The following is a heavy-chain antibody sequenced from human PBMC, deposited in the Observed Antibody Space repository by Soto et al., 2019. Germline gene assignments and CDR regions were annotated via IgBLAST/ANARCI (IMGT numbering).Heavy chain of an antibody. V-gene: IGHV1-58*01. CDR1: GFTFTSSA. D-gene: IGHD2-15*01. J-gene: IGHJ6*02. CDR2: IVVGSGNT. Sequence: ASVKVSCKASGFTFTSSAVQWVRQARGQRLEWIGWIVVGSGNTNYAQKFQERVTITRDMSTSTAYMELSSLRSEDTAVYYCAASELGYCSGGSCYPYYYYGMDVWGQGTTVTVSS. CDR3: AASELGYCSGGSCYPYYYYGMDV.